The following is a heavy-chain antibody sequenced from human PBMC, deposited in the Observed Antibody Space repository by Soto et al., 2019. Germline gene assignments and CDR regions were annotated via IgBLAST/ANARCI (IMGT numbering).Heavy chain of an antibody. Sequence: SETLSLTCTVSGGSISSGGYYWSWIRQHPGKGLEWIGYIYYSGSTYYNPSLNSRVTISVDTSRIHFSLKLISVTAGDTAVYYCARWWFGEFFDYWGQGTLVTVSS. CDR1: GGSISSGGYY. V-gene: IGHV4-30-4*08. CDR3: ARWWFGEFFDY. J-gene: IGHJ4*02. D-gene: IGHD3-10*01. CDR2: IYYSGST.